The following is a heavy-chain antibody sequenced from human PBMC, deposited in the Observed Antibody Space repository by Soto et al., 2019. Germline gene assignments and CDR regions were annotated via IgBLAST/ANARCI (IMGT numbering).Heavy chain of an antibody. J-gene: IGHJ4*02. CDR3: ARARGARYFDY. D-gene: IGHD2-15*01. Sequence: QVQLQESGPGLVKPSQTLSLTCTVSGGSISSGDYYWRWIRQPPGKGLEWIGYNYYSGSTYYNPSIKSRVTIAVDTSKNQFSLKLSSVTAADTAVYYCARARGARYFDYWGQGTLVTVSS. V-gene: IGHV4-30-4*01. CDR2: NYYSGST. CDR1: GGSISSGDYY.